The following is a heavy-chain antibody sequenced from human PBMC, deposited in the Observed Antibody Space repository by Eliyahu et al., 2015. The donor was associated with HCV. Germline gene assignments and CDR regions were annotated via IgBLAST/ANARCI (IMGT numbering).Heavy chain of an antibody. Sequence: EVQLLESGGGLVQPGGSLRXSCAASGFXXXXYAMSWVRQAPGKGLGWVSAISGSGGSTYYADSVKGRFTISRDNSKNTLYLQMNSLRAEDTAVYYCAKDQAFRIAAAGILDVWGKGTTVTVSS. J-gene: IGHJ6*04. V-gene: IGHV3-23*01. CDR1: GFXXXXYA. D-gene: IGHD6-13*01. CDR2: ISGSGGST. CDR3: AKDQAFRIAAAGILDV.